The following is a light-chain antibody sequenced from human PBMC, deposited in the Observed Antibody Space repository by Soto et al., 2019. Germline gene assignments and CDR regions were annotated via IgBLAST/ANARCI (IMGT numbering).Light chain of an antibody. CDR3: SSYTSSSAV. CDR1: SSDVGGYNY. CDR2: EVS. Sequence: QSALTQPASVSGSPGQSITISCTGTSSDVGGYNYVSWYQQHPGKAPKPMIYEVSNRPSGVSNRFSGSKSGNTASLTISGLQAEYEADYYCSSYTSSSAVFGTGTKVTVL. J-gene: IGLJ1*01. V-gene: IGLV2-14*01.